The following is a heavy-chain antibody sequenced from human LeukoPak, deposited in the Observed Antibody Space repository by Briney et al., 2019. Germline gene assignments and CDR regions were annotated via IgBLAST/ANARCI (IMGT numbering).Heavy chain of an antibody. CDR3: ARVTGDCSGGSCYPVY. V-gene: IGHV4-34*01. D-gene: IGHD2-15*01. J-gene: IGHJ4*02. CDR2: INHSGST. Sequence: PSETLSLTCAVYGGSFSGYYWSWIRQPPGKGLEWIGEINHSGSTNYNPSLKGRVTISVDTSKNQFSLKLSSVTAADTAVYYCARVTGDCSGGSCYPVYWGQGTLVTVSS. CDR1: GGSFSGYY.